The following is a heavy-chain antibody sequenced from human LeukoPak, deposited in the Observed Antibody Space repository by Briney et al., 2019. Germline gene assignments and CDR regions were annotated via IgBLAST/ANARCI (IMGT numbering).Heavy chain of an antibody. J-gene: IGHJ5*02. CDR1: GGSISSSNW. CDR3: ARHLYYYDSSGINWFDP. D-gene: IGHD3-22*01. V-gene: IGHV4-4*02. CDR2: IYHSGST. Sequence: SETLSLTCAVSGGSISSSNWWSWVRQPPGKGLEWIGEIYHSGSTNYNPSLKSRVTISVDKSKNQFSLKLSSVTAADTAVYYCARHLYYYDSSGINWFDPWGQGTLVTVSS.